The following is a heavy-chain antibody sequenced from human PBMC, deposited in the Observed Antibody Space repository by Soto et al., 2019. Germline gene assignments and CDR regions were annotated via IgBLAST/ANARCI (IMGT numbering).Heavy chain of an antibody. CDR3: ARGQIIFEY. Sequence: QVQLQESGPGLVKPSETLSLTCTVSGGSISSYHWSWIRQPPGKGLEWIGYIYSSGSTNYNPSLKSRVTISVDTSKNLSSLRLSSVTAADTAVYYCARGQIIFEYLGQGTLVTVSS. V-gene: IGHV4-59*01. J-gene: IGHJ4*02. CDR1: GGSISSYH. CDR2: IYSSGST.